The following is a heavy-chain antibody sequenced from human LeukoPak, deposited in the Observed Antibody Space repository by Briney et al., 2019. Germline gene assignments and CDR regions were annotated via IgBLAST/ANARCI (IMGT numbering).Heavy chain of an antibody. J-gene: IGHJ4*02. V-gene: IGHV4-59*01. Sequence: SETLSLTCTVSGGSISSYYWSWIRQPPGKGPEWIGYVYYSGNTNYNPSLKSRVTISKDTSKNQFSLKLSSVTAADTAVYYCVREHDWGDFDFWGQGTLVTVSS. CDR2: VYYSGNT. CDR1: GGSISSYY. D-gene: IGHD3-9*01. CDR3: VREHDWGDFDF.